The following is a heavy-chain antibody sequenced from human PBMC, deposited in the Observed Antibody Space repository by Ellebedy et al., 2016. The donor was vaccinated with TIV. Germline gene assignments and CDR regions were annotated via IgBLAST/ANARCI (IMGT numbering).Heavy chain of an antibody. CDR2: IRQEGDEI. D-gene: IGHD4-17*01. Sequence: GESLKIPCAASGFNFRSYWMTWVRQAPGKGLEWVAKIRQEGDEIYYVESVKGRFTISRENAKNSLFLQMNSLGVEDTAVYYCARRASYGDYAVQVNPWFDPWGQGTLVTVSS. V-gene: IGHV3-7*01. CDR3: ARRASYGDYAVQVNPWFDP. CDR1: GFNFRSYW. J-gene: IGHJ5*02.